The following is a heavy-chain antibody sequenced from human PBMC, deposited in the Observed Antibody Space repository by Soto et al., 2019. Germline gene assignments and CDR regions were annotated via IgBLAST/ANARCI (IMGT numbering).Heavy chain of an antibody. Sequence: GASVKVSCKASGGTFSSYAISWVRQAPGQGLEWMGGIIPIFGTANYAQKFQGRVTITADESTSTAYMELSSLRSEDTAVYYCARDGGYSSSWYSDTDYWGQGTLVTSPQ. V-gene: IGHV1-69*13. CDR1: GGTFSSYA. CDR3: ARDGGYSSSWYSDTDY. CDR2: IIPIFGTA. J-gene: IGHJ4*02. D-gene: IGHD6-13*01.